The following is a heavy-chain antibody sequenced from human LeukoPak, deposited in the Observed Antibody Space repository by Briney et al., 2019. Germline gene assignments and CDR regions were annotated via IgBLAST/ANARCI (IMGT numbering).Heavy chain of an antibody. J-gene: IGHJ6*03. CDR1: GYTFTRYG. CDR2: ISAYDGNT. Sequence: GASVKVSCKASGYTFTRYGISWVRQAPGQGLEWMGWISAYDGNTNYAQKLQGRVTMTTDTSTSTAYMELRNLRSDDTAMYYCVRGYTTSWGSSSTYSYYYYYMDVWGKGTTVTVSS. V-gene: IGHV1-18*01. D-gene: IGHD6-6*01. CDR3: VRGYTTSWGSSSTYSYYYYYMDV.